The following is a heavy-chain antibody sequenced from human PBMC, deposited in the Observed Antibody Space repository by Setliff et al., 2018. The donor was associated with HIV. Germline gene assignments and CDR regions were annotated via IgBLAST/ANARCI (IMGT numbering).Heavy chain of an antibody. V-gene: IGHV4-38-2*02. CDR1: GFSISSNYY. CDR3: ARDPRGLLSPVPRGYFDY. CDR2: IYHSGTA. J-gene: IGHJ4*02. Sequence: PSETLSLTCNVSGFSISSNYYWGWVRQPPGRGLEWIGNIYHSGTAYYNPSFKTRVAISIDTSKNYVSLKLRSLTAAGTAIYYCARDPRGLLSPVPRGYFDYWGQGALVTVSS. D-gene: IGHD3-22*01.